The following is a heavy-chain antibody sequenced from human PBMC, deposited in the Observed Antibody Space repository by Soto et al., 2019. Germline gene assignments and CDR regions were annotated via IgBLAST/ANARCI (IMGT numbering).Heavy chain of an antibody. J-gene: IGHJ4*02. CDR3: ARDRTIAARLFDY. CDR1: GFTFSSYS. D-gene: IGHD6-6*01. Sequence: EVELVESGGGLVQPGGSLRLSCAASGFTFSSYSMNWVRQAPGKGLEWVSYISSSSSTIYYADSVKGRFTISRDNAKNSLYRQRNSLRAEDTAVYYCARDRTIAARLFDYWGQGTLVTVSS. CDR2: ISSSSSTI. V-gene: IGHV3-48*01.